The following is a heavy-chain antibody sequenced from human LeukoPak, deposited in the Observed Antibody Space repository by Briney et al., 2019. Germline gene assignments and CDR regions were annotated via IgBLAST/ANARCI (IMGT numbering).Heavy chain of an antibody. CDR2: IYSGGNT. CDR1: GFTVCNDY. Sequence: GGSLRLSCAASGFTVCNDYMGWVRQAPGKGLEWVSIIYSGGNTNYADSVKGRFTISRDNSRYTLDLQMNRPRAEDTTVYYWAKVASYSSGWYHFDYWGQGTLVNVCS. V-gene: IGHV3-53*01. CDR3: AKVASYSSGWYHFDY. J-gene: IGHJ4*02. D-gene: IGHD6-19*01.